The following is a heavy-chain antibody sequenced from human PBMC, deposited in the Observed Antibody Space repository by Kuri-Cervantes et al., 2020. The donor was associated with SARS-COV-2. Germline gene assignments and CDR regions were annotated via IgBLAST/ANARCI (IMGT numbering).Heavy chain of an antibody. CDR1: GGSMNNHF. CDR2: ISTRESP. CDR3: TKRPIRASGGGIDV. J-gene: IGHJ6*02. D-gene: IGHD2-15*01. Sequence: SETLSLTCTVSGGSMNNHFWTCIRQPAGKGLERMGRISTRESPYSNRPLKNTWFNHSLATPVTMSIDTSKNQYSLNLSFLTAADTAIYYCTKRPIRASGGGIDVWGQGTTVTVSS. V-gene: IGHV4-4*07.